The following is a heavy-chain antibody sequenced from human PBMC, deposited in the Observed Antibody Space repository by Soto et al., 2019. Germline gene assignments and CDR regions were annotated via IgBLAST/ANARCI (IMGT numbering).Heavy chain of an antibody. CDR2: IYWDDDK. Sequence: QITLKESGPTLVKPSQTLTLTCTFSGFSLSTSGVGVGWIRQPPGKALERLALIYWDDDKRYNPSLKSRLTIPKDTSKTQVVLTLPNVDPVHTATYYRAHRRVTMIVGAGHFHHWGQGTLVTVSS. CDR3: AHRRVTMIVGAGHFHH. J-gene: IGHJ1*01. CDR1: GFSLSTSGVG. V-gene: IGHV2-5*02. D-gene: IGHD3-22*01.